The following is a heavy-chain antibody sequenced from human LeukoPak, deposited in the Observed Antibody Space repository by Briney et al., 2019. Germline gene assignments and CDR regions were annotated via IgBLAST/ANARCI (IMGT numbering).Heavy chain of an antibody. CDR3: AKDRLSIVVVVAAPHDAFDI. D-gene: IGHD2-15*01. J-gene: IGHJ3*02. Sequence: PGGSLRLSCAASGFTFSIYAMSWVRQAPGKGLEWVSAISGSGGSTYYADSVKGRFTISRDNSKNTLYLQMNSLRAEDTAVYYCAKDRLSIVVVVAAPHDAFDIWGQGTMVTVSS. CDR2: ISGSGGST. CDR1: GFTFSIYA. V-gene: IGHV3-23*01.